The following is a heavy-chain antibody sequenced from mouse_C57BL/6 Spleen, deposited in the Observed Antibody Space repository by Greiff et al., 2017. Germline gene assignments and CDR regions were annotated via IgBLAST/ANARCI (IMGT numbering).Heavy chain of an antibody. CDR1: GYTITDYY. Sequence: EVQLQQSGAELVKPGASVKLSCTASGYTITDYYMHWVKQRPEQGLEWIGRIDPEAGDTKYDPKFQGKATITADTSSNTAYLQLSSLTSEDSAVYYCARDRYDDDDKDYWGQGTSLTVSS. V-gene: IGHV14-2*01. D-gene: IGHD2-4*01. CDR3: ARDRYDDDDKDY. CDR2: IDPEAGDT. J-gene: IGHJ4*01.